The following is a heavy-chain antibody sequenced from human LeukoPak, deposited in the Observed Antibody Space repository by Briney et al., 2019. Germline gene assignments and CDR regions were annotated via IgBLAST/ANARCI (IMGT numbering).Heavy chain of an antibody. CDR2: ISPYNGNT. CDR1: GYTFTSYD. Sequence: GASVKVSCKASGYTFTSYDISWVRQAPGQGLEWMGWISPYNGNTNYAQKLQGRVTMTTDTSTSTAYVELRSLRSDDTAVYYCARGDFWSGYSGYYFDYWGQGTLVTVSS. J-gene: IGHJ4*02. V-gene: IGHV1-18*01. CDR3: ARGDFWSGYSGYYFDY. D-gene: IGHD3-3*01.